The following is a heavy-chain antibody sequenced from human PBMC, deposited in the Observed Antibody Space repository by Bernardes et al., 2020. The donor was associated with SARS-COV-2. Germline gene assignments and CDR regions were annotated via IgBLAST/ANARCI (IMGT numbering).Heavy chain of an antibody. CDR3: ARGSATLEPDY. CDR1: GYTFTSYD. J-gene: IGHJ4*02. CDR2: MNPNSGNT. Sequence: ASVKVSCKASGYTFTSYDINWVRQATGQGLEWMGWMNPNSGNTGYAQKFQGRVTMTSNTSISTAYMGLSSLRSEDTAVYYCARGSATLEPDYWGQGTLVTVSS. V-gene: IGHV1-8*01.